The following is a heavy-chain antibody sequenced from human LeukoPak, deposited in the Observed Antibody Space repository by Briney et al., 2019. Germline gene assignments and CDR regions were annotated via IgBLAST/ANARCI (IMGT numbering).Heavy chain of an antibody. J-gene: IGHJ4*02. Sequence: GGSLRLSCAAPGFTFSSYEMNWVRQAPGKGLEWVSYISSSGSSMYYADSVKGRFTISRDNAKNSLYLQMNSLRAEDTAVYHCARGGPDSGSYYIWWGQGTLVTVSS. CDR1: GFTFSSYE. D-gene: IGHD1-26*01. CDR2: ISSSGSSM. V-gene: IGHV3-48*03. CDR3: ARGGPDSGSYYIW.